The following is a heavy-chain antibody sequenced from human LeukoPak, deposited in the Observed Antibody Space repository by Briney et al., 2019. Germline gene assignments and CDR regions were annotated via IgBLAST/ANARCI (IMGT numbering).Heavy chain of an antibody. CDR2: IYTSGST. D-gene: IGHD3-22*01. Sequence: SETLSLTCTVSGDSISNYYWSWIRQPAGKGLEWIGRIYTSGSTNYNPSLESRVTMSVDTSTNQLSLKLSSVTAADTAIYYCARDGYHYDSSGYYSLDYWGQGTLVTVSS. J-gene: IGHJ4*02. CDR1: GDSISNYY. CDR3: ARDGYHYDSSGYYSLDY. V-gene: IGHV4-4*07.